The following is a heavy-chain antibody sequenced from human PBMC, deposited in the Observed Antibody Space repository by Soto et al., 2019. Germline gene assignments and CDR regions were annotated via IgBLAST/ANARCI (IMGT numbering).Heavy chain of an antibody. CDR2: IWYDGSNK. CDR3: ARYGDYGGDFDY. J-gene: IGHJ4*02. CDR1: GFTFSSYG. Sequence: SLRLSCAASGFTFSSYGMHWVRQAPGKGLEWVAVIWYDGSNKYYADSVKGRFTISRDNSKNTLYLQMNSLRAEDTAVYYCARYGDYGGDFDYWGQGTLVTVSS. D-gene: IGHD4-17*01. V-gene: IGHV3-33*01.